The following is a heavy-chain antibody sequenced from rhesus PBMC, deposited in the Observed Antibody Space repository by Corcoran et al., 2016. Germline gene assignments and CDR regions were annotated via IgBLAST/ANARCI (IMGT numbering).Heavy chain of an antibody. J-gene: IGHJ4*01. V-gene: IGHV4S10*01. CDR2: IYGSSGST. CDR3: ARELAVAGPFDY. Sequence: QVQLQESGPGVVKPSETLSLTCAVSGGSISDSYRWSWIRQPPGRGLEWIGYIYGSSGSTYYNPYRRSRVTISTDPSHNQCSLKLSSVTVADTAVYYCARELAVAGPFDYCGQGVLVTVPS. CDR1: GGSISDSYR. D-gene: IGHD6-37*01.